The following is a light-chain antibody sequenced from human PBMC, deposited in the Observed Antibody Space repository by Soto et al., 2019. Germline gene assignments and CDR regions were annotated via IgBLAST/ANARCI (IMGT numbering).Light chain of an antibody. Sequence: QSVLTQPPSVSGAPGQRVTISCTGSSSNIGAGYDVHWYQQLPGTAPKLLISGNGNRPSGVPDRFSGPKSDTSASLAITGLQAEDEADYYCQTYDSSLSGLFVFGTGTKVTVL. CDR3: QTYDSSLSGLFV. CDR2: GNG. J-gene: IGLJ1*01. CDR1: SSNIGAGYD. V-gene: IGLV1-40*01.